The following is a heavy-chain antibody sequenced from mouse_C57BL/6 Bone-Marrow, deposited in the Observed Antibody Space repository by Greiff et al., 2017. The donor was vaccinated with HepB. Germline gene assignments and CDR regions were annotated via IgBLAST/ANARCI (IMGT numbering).Heavy chain of an antibody. Sequence: VQLQQSGPVLVKPGASVKMSCKASGYTFTDYYMNWVKQSHGKSLEWIGVINPYNGGTSYNQKFKGKATLTVDKSSSTAYMGLNSLTSEDSAVYYCATTGTGWFAYWGQGTLVTVSA. D-gene: IGHD4-1*02. V-gene: IGHV1-19*01. CDR2: INPYNGGT. CDR1: GYTFTDYY. J-gene: IGHJ3*01. CDR3: ATTGTGWFAY.